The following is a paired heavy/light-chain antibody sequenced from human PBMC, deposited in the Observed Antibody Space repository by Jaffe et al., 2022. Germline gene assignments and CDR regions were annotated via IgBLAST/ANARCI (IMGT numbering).Heavy chain of an antibody. Sequence: QVHLVESGGRVAQPGGSLRLSCVASGFTFRSYGMHWVRQAPGKGLEWVAGIHHEGSDKYYADSVKGRFTISRDNSKNRLYLQMNTLRVEDTAVYYCAKDFILELLYLAPNWFDPRGQGTLVTVSS. CDR3: AKDFILELLYLAPNWFDP. CDR2: IHHEGSDK. D-gene: IGHD3-10*01. CDR1: GFTFRSYG. J-gene: IGHJ5*02. V-gene: IGHV3-30*02.
Light chain of an antibody. V-gene: IGKV3-20*01. CDR1: QSVSSSY. Sequence: EIVLTQSPGTLSLSPGERATLSCRASQSVSSSYLAWYQQKPGQAPRLLIYGASSRATGIPDRFSGSGSGTDFTLTISRLEPEDFAVYYCHQYGSSPRTFGQGTKVEIK. J-gene: IGKJ1*01. CDR3: HQYGSSPRT. CDR2: GAS.